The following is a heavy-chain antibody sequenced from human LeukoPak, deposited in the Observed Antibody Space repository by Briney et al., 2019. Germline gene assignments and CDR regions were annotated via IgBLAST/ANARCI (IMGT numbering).Heavy chain of an antibody. Sequence: ASVKVSCKASGYTFTGYFMHWVRQAPGQALEWVGWINPDSRDTNYAQNFQGRVTITRDTSISTAYMELSSLRSDDTGVFYCARADDHGNDAYWGQGTLVTVCS. D-gene: IGHD1-1*01. CDR2: INPDSRDT. CDR1: GYTFTGYF. V-gene: IGHV1-2*02. CDR3: ARADDHGNDAY. J-gene: IGHJ4*02.